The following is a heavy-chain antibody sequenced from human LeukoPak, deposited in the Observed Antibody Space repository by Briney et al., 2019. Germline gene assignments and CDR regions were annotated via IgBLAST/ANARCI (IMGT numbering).Heavy chain of an antibody. Sequence: GGSLRLSCAASGFTFSSYWMHWVRRAPGKGLVWVSRIETDGSSTNYADSVKGRFTISRDNAKNTLYLQMNSLRAEDTAVYYCAKRYCTGNGCSFFAYWGQGTLVTASS. J-gene: IGHJ4*02. CDR3: AKRYCTGNGCSFFAY. CDR1: GFTFSSYW. CDR2: IETDGSST. D-gene: IGHD2-8*02. V-gene: IGHV3-74*01.